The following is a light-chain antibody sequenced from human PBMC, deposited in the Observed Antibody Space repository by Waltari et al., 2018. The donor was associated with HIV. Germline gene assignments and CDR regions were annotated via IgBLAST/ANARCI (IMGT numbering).Light chain of an antibody. V-gene: IGLV1-47*01. CDR1: SSNIGSNY. CDR3: AAWYDSLRGVV. J-gene: IGLJ2*01. CDR2: RNK. Sequence: QSVLTQPPSASGTPGQRVTISCSGSSSNIGSNYVHWYQQPPGTTPNLLIYRNKPRPSGCPDRFAGSQAGTSASLAISGFRSEHESDYYCAAWYDSLRGVVFGGGTKLTVL.